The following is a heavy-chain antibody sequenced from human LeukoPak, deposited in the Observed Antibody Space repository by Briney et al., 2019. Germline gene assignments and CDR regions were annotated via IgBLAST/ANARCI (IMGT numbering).Heavy chain of an antibody. J-gene: IGHJ4*02. CDR1: GFTVSSNY. CDR2: ITSGGNT. Sequence: DPGGSLRLSCAASGFTVSSNYMNWVRQAPGKGLEWVSVITSGGNTYYADSVKGRFTTSRDNSKNTLYVQMNSLRAEDTAIYYCARGRGYRDYDRPLDYWGQGTLVTVSS. CDR3: ARGRGYRDYDRPLDY. D-gene: IGHD5-12*01. V-gene: IGHV3-53*01.